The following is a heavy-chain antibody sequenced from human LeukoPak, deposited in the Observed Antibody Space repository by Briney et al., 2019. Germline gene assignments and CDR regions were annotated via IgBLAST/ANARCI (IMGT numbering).Heavy chain of an antibody. CDR3: ARDYYDSSGYYRGYFDC. CDR1: GFTFSSYA. J-gene: IGHJ4*02. V-gene: IGHV3-30*04. Sequence: PGGSLRLSCAASGFTFSSYAMHWVRQAPGKGLEWVAVISYDGSNKYYADSVKGRFTISRDNSKNTLYLHMNSLRAEDTAVYYCARDYYDSSGYYRGYFDCWGQGTLVTVSS. D-gene: IGHD3-22*01. CDR2: ISYDGSNK.